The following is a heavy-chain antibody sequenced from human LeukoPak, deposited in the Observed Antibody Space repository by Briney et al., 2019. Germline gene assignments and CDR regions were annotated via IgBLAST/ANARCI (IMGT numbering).Heavy chain of an antibody. J-gene: IGHJ5*02. Sequence: GRSLRLSCAASGFTFSSYAMHWVRQAPGKGLEWVAVISYDGSNKYYADSVKGRFTISRDNSKNTLYLQMNSLRAEDTAVYYCARSPSSSSWWFDPWGQGTLVTVSS. CDR3: ARSPSSSSWWFDP. V-gene: IGHV3-30-3*01. CDR1: GFTFSSYA. CDR2: ISYDGSNK. D-gene: IGHD6-6*01.